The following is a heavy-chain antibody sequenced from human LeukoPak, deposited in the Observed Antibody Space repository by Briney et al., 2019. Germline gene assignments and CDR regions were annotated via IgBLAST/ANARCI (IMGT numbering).Heavy chain of an antibody. V-gene: IGHV3-21*01. CDR1: GFNFNVYS. CDR2: ISSSSSYI. D-gene: IGHD6-19*01. J-gene: IGHJ4*02. CDR3: ARDAGSGTYYFDY. Sequence: GGSLRLSCAASGFNFNVYSMNWVRQAPGKGLEWVSSISSSSSYIYYADSVKGRFTISRDNAKNSLYLQMNSLRAEDTAVYHCARDAGSGTYYFDYWGQGTLVTVSS.